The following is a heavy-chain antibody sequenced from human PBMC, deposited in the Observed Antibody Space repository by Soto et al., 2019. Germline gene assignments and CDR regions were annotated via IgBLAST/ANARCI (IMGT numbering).Heavy chain of an antibody. D-gene: IGHD2-15*01. J-gene: IGHJ4*02. CDR1: GFTFSSYW. CDR3: ARDAPGVVVGAAKGAR. CDR2: IKQDGSEK. V-gene: IGHV3-7*03. Sequence: GGSLRLSCAASGFTFSSYWMSWVRQAPGKGLEWVANIKQDGSEKYYVDSVKGRFTISRDNAKNSLYLQMNSLRAEDTAVYYWARDAPGVVVGAAKGARWGQGTLVTVSS.